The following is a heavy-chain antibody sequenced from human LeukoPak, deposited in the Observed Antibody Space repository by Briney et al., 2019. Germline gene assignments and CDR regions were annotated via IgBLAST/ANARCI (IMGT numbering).Heavy chain of an antibody. CDR1: GGSFSGYY. CDR2: INHSGST. CDR3: ARCETVTCIDY. J-gene: IGHJ4*02. D-gene: IGHD4-17*01. V-gene: IGHV4-34*01. Sequence: PSETLSLTCAVYGGSFSGYYWSWIRQPPGKGLEWIGEINHSGSTNYNPSLKGRVTISVDTSKNQFSLKLSSVTAADTAVYYCARCETVTCIDYWGQGTPVTVSS.